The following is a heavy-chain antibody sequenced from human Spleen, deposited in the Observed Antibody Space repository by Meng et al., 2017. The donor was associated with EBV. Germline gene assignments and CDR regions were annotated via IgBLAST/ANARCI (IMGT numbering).Heavy chain of an antibody. CDR2: INGRADSI. J-gene: IGHJ4*02. CDR1: GFTFKHYA. D-gene: IGHD5-12*01. CDR3: AKYSGNDWVNFDY. V-gene: IGHV3-23*04. Sequence: VQPGGSGGGLVRLGGSLRLSCEVSGFTFKHYAMAWVRQAPGKGLEWVSAINGRADSIYYADSVKGRFTISRDNFKNTLFLQMNSLRVEDTALYYCAKYSGNDWVNFDYWGQGTLVTVSS.